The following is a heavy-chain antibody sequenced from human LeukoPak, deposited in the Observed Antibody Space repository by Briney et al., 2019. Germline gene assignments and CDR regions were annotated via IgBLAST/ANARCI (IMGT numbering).Heavy chain of an antibody. CDR3: ARSGHHCSSTSCLNKRPRKAQFDP. Sequence: SETLSLTCVVSGGSVSGYYWGWIRQPPGRGLEWIGYVYYSGSTNYNPSFKSRITISVDTSRNQFSLKLSSVTAADTAVYYCARSGHHCSSTSCLNKRPRKAQFDPWGQGTLVTVSS. J-gene: IGHJ5*02. CDR1: GGSVSGYY. V-gene: IGHV4-59*02. CDR2: VYYSGST. D-gene: IGHD2-2*01.